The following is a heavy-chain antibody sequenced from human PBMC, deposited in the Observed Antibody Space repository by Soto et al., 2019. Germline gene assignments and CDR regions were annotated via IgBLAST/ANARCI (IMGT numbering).Heavy chain of an antibody. CDR1: GGSISTVDYW. CDR2: IYDGGRT. CDR3: ARGPSGDKVDS. Sequence: QVQLQESGPGLVKPSQTLSLTCTVSGGSISTVDYWWSWIRQSPDMGLEWIGHIYDGGRTYNNPSLESRVTMSVDTSKSQLSLTLSSVSAADTAVHYCARGPSGDKVDSWGQGTLVTVSS. V-gene: IGHV4-30-4*01. J-gene: IGHJ4*02. D-gene: IGHD7-27*01.